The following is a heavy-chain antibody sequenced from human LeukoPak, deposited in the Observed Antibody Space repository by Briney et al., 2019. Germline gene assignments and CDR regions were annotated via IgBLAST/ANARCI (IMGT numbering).Heavy chain of an antibody. CDR1: GFTFSSYS. Sequence: GGSLRLSCAASGFTFSSYSMNWVRQAPGKGLEWVSSISSSSSYIYYADSVKGRFTISRDNAKNSLYLQMTSLRAEDTAVYYCARGDYSSSFYYYYGMDVWGKGTTVTVSS. J-gene: IGHJ6*04. D-gene: IGHD6-13*01. V-gene: IGHV3-21*01. CDR3: ARGDYSSSFYYYYGMDV. CDR2: ISSSSSYI.